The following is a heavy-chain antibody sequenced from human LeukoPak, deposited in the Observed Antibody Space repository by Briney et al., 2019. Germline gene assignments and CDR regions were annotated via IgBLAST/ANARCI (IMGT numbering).Heavy chain of an antibody. D-gene: IGHD6-13*01. Sequence: PSETLSLTCTVSGGSISSSSYYWGWIRQPPGKGLEWIGSIYYSGSTYYNPSLKSRVTISVDTSKNQFSLKLSSVTAADTAVYYCASDRGGSSLFDYWGQGTLVTVSS. J-gene: IGHJ4*02. CDR1: GGSISSSSYY. CDR3: ASDRGGSSLFDY. CDR2: IYYSGST. V-gene: IGHV4-39*01.